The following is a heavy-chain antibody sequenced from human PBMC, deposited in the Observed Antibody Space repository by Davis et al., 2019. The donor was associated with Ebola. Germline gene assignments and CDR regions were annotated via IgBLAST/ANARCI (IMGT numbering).Heavy chain of an antibody. V-gene: IGHV1-8*01. CDR3: ARAPYYYDSSGSMDV. J-gene: IGHJ6*04. D-gene: IGHD3-22*01. Sequence: AASVKVSCKASGYTFTSYDINWVRQATGQGPEWMGWMNPNSGNTGYAQKFQGRVTMTRNTSISTAYMELSSLRSEDTAVYYCARAPYYYDSSGSMDVWGKGTTVTVSS. CDR1: GYTFTSYD. CDR2: MNPNSGNT.